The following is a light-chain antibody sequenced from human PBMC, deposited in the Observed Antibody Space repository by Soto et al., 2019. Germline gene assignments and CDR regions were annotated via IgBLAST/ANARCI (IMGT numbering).Light chain of an antibody. CDR3: QQYGASPLFT. Sequence: EVVLTQSPGTLSLSPGERATLSCRASQGVTTAYLAWYQHKPGQAPRLLIHGASNGATGIPDRFSGSGSGTDFTLTISRLEPEDFAVYSCQQYGASPLFTFGPGTKVDLK. J-gene: IGKJ3*01. CDR1: QGVTTAY. CDR2: GAS. V-gene: IGKV3-20*01.